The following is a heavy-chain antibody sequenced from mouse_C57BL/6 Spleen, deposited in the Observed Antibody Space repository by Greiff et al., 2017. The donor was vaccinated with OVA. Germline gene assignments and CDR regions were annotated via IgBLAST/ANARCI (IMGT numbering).Heavy chain of an antibody. V-gene: IGHV2-6*01. Sequence: VQGVESGPGLVAPSQSLSITCTVSGFSLTSYGVDWVRQSPGKGLEWLGVIWGVGSTNYNSALKSRLSISKDNSKSQVFVNMNSLQTDDTAMYYCASRDYDGAWFAYWGQGTLVTVSA. J-gene: IGHJ3*01. CDR3: ASRDYDGAWFAY. D-gene: IGHD2-4*01. CDR1: GFSLTSYG. CDR2: IWGVGST.